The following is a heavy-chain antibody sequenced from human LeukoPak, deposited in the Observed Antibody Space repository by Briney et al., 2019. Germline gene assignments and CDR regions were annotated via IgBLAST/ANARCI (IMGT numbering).Heavy chain of an antibody. CDR1: GGTFSSYA. Sequence: GSSVKVSCKASGGTFSSYAISWVRQAPGQGLEWIGGIIPILGTANYAQKFQGRVTITADESTSTAYMELSSLRSEDTAVYYCARGRPYAFDIWGQGTMVTVSS. CDR2: IIPILGTA. V-gene: IGHV1-69*01. J-gene: IGHJ3*02. CDR3: ARGRPYAFDI.